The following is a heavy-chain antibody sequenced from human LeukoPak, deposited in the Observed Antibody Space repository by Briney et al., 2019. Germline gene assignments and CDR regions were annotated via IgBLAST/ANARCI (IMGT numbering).Heavy chain of an antibody. J-gene: IGHJ4*02. D-gene: IGHD5-18*01. V-gene: IGHV4-59*01. CDR3: ARTGYSYGYVHDY. Sequence: PSETLSLTCAVYGGSFSGYYWSWIRQPPGKGLEWIGYIYYSGSTNYNPSLKSRVTISVDTSKNQFSLKLSSVTAADTAVYYCARTGYSYGYVHDYWSQGTLVTVSS. CDR1: GGSFSGYY. CDR2: IYYSGST.